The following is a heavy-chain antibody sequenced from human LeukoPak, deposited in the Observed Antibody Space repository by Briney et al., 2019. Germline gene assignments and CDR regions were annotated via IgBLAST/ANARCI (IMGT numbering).Heavy chain of an antibody. D-gene: IGHD3-16*02. Sequence: GGSLRLSCAASGFTFSSYSMNWVRQAPGKGLEWVSSISSSSSYIYYADSVKGRFTISRDNAKNSLYLQMNSLRAADTAVYYCARSAYDYVWGSYRYPAFDYWGQGTLVTVSS. J-gene: IGHJ4*02. CDR2: ISSSSSYI. CDR1: GFTFSSYS. CDR3: ARSAYDYVWGSYRYPAFDY. V-gene: IGHV3-21*01.